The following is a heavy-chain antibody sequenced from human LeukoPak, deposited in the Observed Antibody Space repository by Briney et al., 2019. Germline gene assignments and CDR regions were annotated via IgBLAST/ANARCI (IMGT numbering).Heavy chain of an antibody. J-gene: IGHJ6*04. CDR1: GGSFSGYY. CDR3: ARGQGRGYYYGMDV. CDR2: INHSGST. V-gene: IGHV4-34*01. Sequence: SETLSLTCAVYGGSFSGYYWSWIRQPPGKGLEWIGEINHSGSTNYNPSLKSRVTISVDTSKNQFSRKLSSVTAADTAVYYCARGQGRGYYYGMDVWGKGTTVTVSS. D-gene: IGHD3-10*01.